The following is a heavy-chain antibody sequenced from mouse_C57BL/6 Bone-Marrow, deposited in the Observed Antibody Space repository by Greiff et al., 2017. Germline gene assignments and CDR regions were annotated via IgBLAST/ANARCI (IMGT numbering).Heavy chain of an antibody. J-gene: IGHJ2*01. CDR2: IDPSDSYT. V-gene: IGHV1-69*01. CDR3: ARESNWDYFDY. CDR1: GYTFTSYW. D-gene: IGHD4-1*01. Sequence: VQLQQPGAELVMPGASVKLSCKASGYTFTSYWMHWVKQRPGQGLEWIGEIDPSDSYTNYNQKFKGKSTLTVDKSSSTAYMQLSSRTSEDSAVYYCARESNWDYFDYWGQGTTLTVSS.